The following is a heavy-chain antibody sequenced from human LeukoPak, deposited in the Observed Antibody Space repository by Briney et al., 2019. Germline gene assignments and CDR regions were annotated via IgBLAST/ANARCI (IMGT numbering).Heavy chain of an antibody. Sequence: KAGGSLRLSCVASEFTFNNAWVNWVRQAPGKELELVGRIRSKTDGGTTDYAAPAKGRFTISRDDSKSTVYLQMDSLKTEDTAVYYCTTCDWWFGECDVWGQGTLVTVSS. V-gene: IGHV3-15*01. CDR1: EFTFNNAW. CDR2: IRSKTDGGTT. D-gene: IGHD3-10*01. CDR3: TTCDWWFGECDV. J-gene: IGHJ3*01.